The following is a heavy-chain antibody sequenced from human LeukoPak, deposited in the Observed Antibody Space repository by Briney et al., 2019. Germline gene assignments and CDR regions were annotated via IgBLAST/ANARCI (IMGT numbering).Heavy chain of an antibody. CDR3: ARAQDGSYSDY. Sequence: GGSLRLSCAASGFTFSSYSMNWVRQAPGKGLEWVSSISSSSSYIYYADSVKGRFTISRDNAKNSLYLQMNSLRAEDTAVYYCARAQDGSYSDYWGQGTLVTVSS. J-gene: IGHJ4*02. CDR2: ISSSSSYI. V-gene: IGHV3-21*01. D-gene: IGHD1-26*01. CDR1: GFTFSSYS.